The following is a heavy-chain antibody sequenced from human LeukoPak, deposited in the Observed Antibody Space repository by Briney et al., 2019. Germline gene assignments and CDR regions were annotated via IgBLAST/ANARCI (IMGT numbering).Heavy chain of an antibody. J-gene: IGHJ5*02. D-gene: IGHD3-10*01. V-gene: IGHV4-59*12. CDR2: VFYSGNT. Sequence: SETLSLTCIVSGGSINSYYWNWIRQPPGKGLEWIGYVFYSGNTNYNPSLKSRVTISLDTSKNQFSLRLTPVTAADTAVYYCARGTPHYYGSGSYYIRRFDPWGQGTLVTVSS. CDR3: ARGTPHYYGSGSYYIRRFDP. CDR1: GGSINSYY.